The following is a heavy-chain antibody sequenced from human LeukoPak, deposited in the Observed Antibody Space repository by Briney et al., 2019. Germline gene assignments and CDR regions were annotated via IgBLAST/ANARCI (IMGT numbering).Heavy chain of an antibody. CDR3: ARHGGSGSYYNCFDP. V-gene: IGHV4-59*08. CDR1: GGSISSYY. CDR2: IYYSGST. Sequence: SETLSLTCTVSGGSISSYYWSWIRQPPGKGLEWIGYIYYSGSTNYNPSLKSRVTISVDTSKNQFSLKLSSVTAADTAVYYCARHGGSGSYYNCFDPWGQGTLVTVSS. D-gene: IGHD3-10*01. J-gene: IGHJ5*02.